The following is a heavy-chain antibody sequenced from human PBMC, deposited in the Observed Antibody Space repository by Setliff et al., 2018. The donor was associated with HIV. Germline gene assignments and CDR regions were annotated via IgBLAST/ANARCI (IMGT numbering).Heavy chain of an antibody. V-gene: IGHV4-34*12. CDR1: GGSLTNYY. CDR2: IVDSGAT. D-gene: IGHD3-10*01. CDR3: ARDQGYSYGSGSYYNN. J-gene: IGHJ4*02. Sequence: SETLSLTCALYGGSLTNYYWTWIRKSPGKGLEWIGEIVDSGATTYNPSLKSRVTILLDTSKKQFSLKLNSVTAADTAVYYCARDQGYSYGSGSYYNNWGQGTLVTVSS.